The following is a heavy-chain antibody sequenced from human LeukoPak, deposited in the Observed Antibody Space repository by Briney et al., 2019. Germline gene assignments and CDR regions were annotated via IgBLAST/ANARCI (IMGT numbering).Heavy chain of an antibody. J-gene: IGHJ4*02. D-gene: IGHD3-10*01. CDR3: AREDHGWFGELYEGPFDY. CDR2: IKQDGSEK. V-gene: IGHV3-7*01. CDR1: GFTFSSYW. Sequence: WGSLRLSCAASGFTFSSYWMSWVRQAPGKGLEWVANIKQDGSEKYYVDSVKGRFTISRDNAKNSLYLQMNSLRAEDTAVYYCAREDHGWFGELYEGPFDYWGQGTLVTVSS.